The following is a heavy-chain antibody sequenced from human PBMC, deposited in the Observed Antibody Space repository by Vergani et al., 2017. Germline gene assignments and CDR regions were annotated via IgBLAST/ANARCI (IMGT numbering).Heavy chain of an antibody. Sequence: QVQLVESGGGLVQPGGSLRLSCSASGFTFTSYAMHWVRQAPGKGLEYVSAISGSGGSTYYADSVKGRFTISRDNSKNTLYLQMNSLRAEDTAVYYCAKDSGYSSGWYVFDYWGQGTLVTVSS. CDR2: ISGSGGST. D-gene: IGHD6-19*01. V-gene: IGHV3-64*04. CDR1: GFTFTSYA. CDR3: AKDSGYSSGWYVFDY. J-gene: IGHJ4*02.